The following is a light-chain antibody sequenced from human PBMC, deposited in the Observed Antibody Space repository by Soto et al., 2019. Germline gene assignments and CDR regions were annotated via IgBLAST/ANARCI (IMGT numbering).Light chain of an antibody. V-gene: IGKV3-15*01. CDR2: DVS. Sequence: VMTQSPATLSVSPGERATLSCRASQSARSSLGWYQQKPGQAPSLLIYDVSTRATGIPARFNGSGSGTEFTLTISSLRSEDSAIYYCQQYNNWPPTFGQGTRLESK. CDR3: QQYNNWPPT. J-gene: IGKJ5*01. CDR1: QSARSS.